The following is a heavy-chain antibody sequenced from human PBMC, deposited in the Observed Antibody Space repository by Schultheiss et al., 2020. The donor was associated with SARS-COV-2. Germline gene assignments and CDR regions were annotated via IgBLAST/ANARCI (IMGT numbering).Heavy chain of an antibody. Sequence: ASVKVSCKASGYTFTSYGISWVRQAPGQGLEWMGWINPSGGSTSYAQKFQGRVTMTRDTSTSTVYMELSSLRSEDTAVYYCARDPRASGWYDYFDYWGQGTLVTVSS. CDR3: ARDPRASGWYDYFDY. CDR1: GYTFTSYG. CDR2: INPSGGST. V-gene: IGHV1-46*01. J-gene: IGHJ4*02. D-gene: IGHD6-19*01.